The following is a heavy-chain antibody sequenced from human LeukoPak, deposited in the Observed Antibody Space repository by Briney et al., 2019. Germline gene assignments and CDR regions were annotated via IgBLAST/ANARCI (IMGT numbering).Heavy chain of an antibody. CDR2: INPSSGGT. D-gene: IGHD3-9*01. CDR1: GYTFTRHY. J-gene: IGHJ4*02. Sequence: ASVKVSCKASGYTFTRHYMNWVRQAPGQGLEWMGKINPSSGGTGYAQKFQGRVTMTRNTSISTAYMELSSLRSEDTAVYYCARGPKRYDILTGYYFDYWGQGTLVTVSS. V-gene: IGHV1-46*01. CDR3: ARGPKRYDILTGYYFDY.